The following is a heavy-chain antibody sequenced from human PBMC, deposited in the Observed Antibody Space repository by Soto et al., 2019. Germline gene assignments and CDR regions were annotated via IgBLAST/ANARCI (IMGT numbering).Heavy chain of an antibody. V-gene: IGHV3-15*01. CDR1: GFTSTNAH. D-gene: IGHD3-16*01. CDR3: TSQPLFGGYSYYFDY. CDR2: IRSKSDDGTT. Sequence: WGSLRLSCVVSGFTSTNAHLSWVRQPPGKGLGWFGRIRSKSDDGTTAYAAPVKGRFTISRDDSKNTLYLQMSSLNTEDTAGYYCTSQPLFGGYSYYFDYWGQGALVTVSS. J-gene: IGHJ4*02.